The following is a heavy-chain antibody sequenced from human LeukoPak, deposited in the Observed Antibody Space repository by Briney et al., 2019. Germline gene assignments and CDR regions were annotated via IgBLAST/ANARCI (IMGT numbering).Heavy chain of an antibody. CDR3: AVGYCSSTSCYDAFDI. J-gene: IGHJ3*02. Sequence: GASVKVSCKASGGTFSSYAISWVRQAPGQGLEWMGGIIPIFGTANYAQKFQGRVTITTDESTSTAYMELSSLRSEDTAVYYCAVGYCSSTSCYDAFDIWGQGTMVTVSS. CDR1: GGTFSSYA. V-gene: IGHV1-69*05. CDR2: IIPIFGTA. D-gene: IGHD2-2*01.